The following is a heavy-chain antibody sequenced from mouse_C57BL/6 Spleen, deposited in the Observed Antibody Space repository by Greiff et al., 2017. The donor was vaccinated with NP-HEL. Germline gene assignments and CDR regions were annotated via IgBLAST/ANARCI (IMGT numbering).Heavy chain of an antibody. CDR2: ISYDGSN. Sequence: EVKLVESGPGLVKPSQSLSLTCSVTGYSITSGYYWNWIRQFPGNKLEWMGYISYDGSNNYNPSLKNRISITRDTSKNQFFLKLNSVTTEDTATYYCARDPDGYYAVDYWGQGTSVTVSS. D-gene: IGHD2-3*01. V-gene: IGHV3-6*01. CDR1: GYSITSGYY. CDR3: ARDPDGYYAVDY. J-gene: IGHJ4*01.